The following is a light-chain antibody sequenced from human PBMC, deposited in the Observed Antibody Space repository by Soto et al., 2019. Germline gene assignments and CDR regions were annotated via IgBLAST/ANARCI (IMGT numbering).Light chain of an antibody. V-gene: IGLV1-44*01. J-gene: IGLJ3*02. CDR2: NSY. CDR1: SSNNGINS. Sequence: QSVLTQPPSASGTPEERVTISCSGGSSNNGINSVTWYQHLPGTAPKLLIYNSYQRPSGVPDRFSGSKSGTSASLAISGLQPDDDADYYCASWDDSLKALLFGGGTQLTVL. CDR3: ASWDDSLKALL.